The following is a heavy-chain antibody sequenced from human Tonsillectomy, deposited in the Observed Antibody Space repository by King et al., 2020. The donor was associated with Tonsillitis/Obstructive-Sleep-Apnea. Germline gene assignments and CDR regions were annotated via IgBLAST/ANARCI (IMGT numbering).Heavy chain of an antibody. CDR3: TRRTVTDGFDY. CDR1: GYTFTGYY. CDR2: INPNNGGT. J-gene: IGHJ4*02. V-gene: IGHV1-2*02. Sequence: VQLVESGAEVKKPGASVKVSCKASGYTFTGYYIHWVRQAPGQGLEWMGWINPNNGGTKYAQKFQGRVTVTRDTSISTAYMELSSLRSDDTAVYFCTRRTVTDGFDYGGQGTLVTVSS. D-gene: IGHD4-17*01.